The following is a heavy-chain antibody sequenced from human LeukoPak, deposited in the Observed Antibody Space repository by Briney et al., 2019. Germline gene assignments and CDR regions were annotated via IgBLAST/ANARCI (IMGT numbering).Heavy chain of an antibody. V-gene: IGHV4-39*02. Sequence: SETLSLTCTVSGGSISSSSYYWGWIRQPPGKGLEWIGSIYYSGSTYYNPSLKSRVTISVDTSKNQFSLKLSSVTAADTAVYYCARDRLRRDSSGYYYEAFDIWGQGTMVTVSS. CDR3: ARDRLRRDSSGYYYEAFDI. CDR2: IYYSGST. CDR1: GGSISSSSYY. J-gene: IGHJ3*02. D-gene: IGHD3-22*01.